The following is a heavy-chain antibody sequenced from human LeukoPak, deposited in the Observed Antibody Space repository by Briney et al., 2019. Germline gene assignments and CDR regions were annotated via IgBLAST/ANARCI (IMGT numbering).Heavy chain of an antibody. D-gene: IGHD5-18*01. V-gene: IGHV3-23*01. CDR2: ISPSGDTT. CDR1: GFLFRSYA. J-gene: IGHJ4*02. CDR3: TRDPGGGYSPTWYEGLFKY. Sequence: PGGSLRLSCAASGFLFRSYAMTWVRQAPGKGLQWVAAISPSGDTTYYADSVRGRFTVSRDSSNDILFLQVNNLRAEDTAVYFCTRDPGGGYSPTWYEGLFKYWGQGTLLSVYS.